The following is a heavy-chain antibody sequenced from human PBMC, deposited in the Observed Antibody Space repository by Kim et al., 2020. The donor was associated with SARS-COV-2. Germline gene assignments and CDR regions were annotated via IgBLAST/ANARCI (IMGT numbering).Heavy chain of an antibody. CDR1: GFTFSSYA. V-gene: IGHV3-21*01. CDR2: LSVDGSYI. D-gene: IGHD3-3*01. CDR3: ARSAFGVLIMLDY. Sequence: GGSLRLSCGASGFTFSSYAMTWVRQAPGKGLEWVASLSVDGSYIYYADSVKGRFTISRDNARNSLFLQMNSLRAEDTAVYYCARSAFGVLIMLDYWGPGT. J-gene: IGHJ4*02.